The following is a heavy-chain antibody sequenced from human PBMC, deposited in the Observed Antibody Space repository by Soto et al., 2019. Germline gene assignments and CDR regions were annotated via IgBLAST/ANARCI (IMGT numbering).Heavy chain of an antibody. CDR1: GGSINNYY. CDR3: ARARGARYFDY. D-gene: IGHD2-15*01. Sequence: SETLSLTCTVSGGSINNYYWSWFRQPPGKGLEWIGYIYYSGSTYYNPSLKSRVTISVDTSKNQFSLKLSSVTAADTAVYYCARARGARYFDYWGQGTLVTV. CDR2: IYYSGST. J-gene: IGHJ4*02. V-gene: IGHV4-59*08.